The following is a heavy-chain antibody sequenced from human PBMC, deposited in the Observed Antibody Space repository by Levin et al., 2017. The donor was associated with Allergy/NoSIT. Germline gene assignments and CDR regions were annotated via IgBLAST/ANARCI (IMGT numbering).Heavy chain of an antibody. V-gene: IGHV1-2*02. CDR3: ARGKIGGDDFDY. CDR2: INPNSGGT. D-gene: IGHD5-12*01. CDR1: GYTFTGYF. Sequence: VASVKVSCKASGYTFTGYFMHWVRQAPGHGLEWMGYINPNSGGTNFAQRFQGRVTMTRDTSISTAYMELSRLRYDDTAVYYCARGKIGGDDFDYWGQGALVTVSS. J-gene: IGHJ4*02.